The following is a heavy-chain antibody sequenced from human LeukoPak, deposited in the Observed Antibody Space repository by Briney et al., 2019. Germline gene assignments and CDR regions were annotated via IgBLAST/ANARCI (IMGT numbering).Heavy chain of an antibody. CDR3: ARQYYDFWGGPGWLDY. CDR1: GGSISSSSYY. V-gene: IGHV4-39*01. J-gene: IGHJ4*02. D-gene: IGHD3-3*01. CDR2: IYYSGST. Sequence: KSSETLSLTCTVSGGSISSSSYYWGWIRQPPGKGLEWIGSIYYSGSTYYNPSLKSRVTISVDTSKNQFSLKLSSVTAADTAVYYCARQYYDFWGGPGWLDYWGQGTLVTVSS.